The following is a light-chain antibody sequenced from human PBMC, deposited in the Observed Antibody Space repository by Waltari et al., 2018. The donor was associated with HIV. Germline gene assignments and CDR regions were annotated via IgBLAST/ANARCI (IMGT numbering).Light chain of an antibody. J-gene: IGKJ3*01. CDR1: QNIKNN. V-gene: IGKV3-15*01. CDR2: GAS. Sequence: EIVMTQSTATLSASPGERATLSRMASQNIKNNLAWYQQKPGQAPRLLIHGASTTDTGISARFSGSESGTEFSLTIDSLQSWDFAVYYCQQYHNWPFTFGPGTRVEMK. CDR3: QQYHNWPFT.